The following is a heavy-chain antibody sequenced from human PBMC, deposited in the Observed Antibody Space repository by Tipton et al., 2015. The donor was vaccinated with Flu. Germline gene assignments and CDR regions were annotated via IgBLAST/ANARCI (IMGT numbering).Heavy chain of an antibody. D-gene: IGHD3-10*02. V-gene: IGHV4-39*01. CDR1: SGSIRSTNYF. J-gene: IGHJ4*02. CDR3: ARLSYYDVDLKNFYFDY. CDR2: LSYSGST. Sequence: TLSLTCTVSSGSIRSTNYFCAWIRQPPGKRLEWIGGLSYSGSTYYNPSLKSRVTISVDTSKSQFSLKLRSVTAADTAVYYCARLSYYDVDLKNFYFDYWGQGALVTVSS.